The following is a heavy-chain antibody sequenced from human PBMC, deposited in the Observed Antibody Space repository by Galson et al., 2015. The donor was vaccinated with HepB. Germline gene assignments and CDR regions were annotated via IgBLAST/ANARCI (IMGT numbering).Heavy chain of an antibody. J-gene: IGHJ4*02. D-gene: IGHD3-16*01. CDR3: ATEGAMTTLGADF. CDR1: GYTFTSCA. V-gene: IGHV7-4-1*02. CDR2: INTNTGNP. Sequence: SVKASCKASGYTFTSCAMNWVRQVPGQGLEWMGWINTNTGNPTYAQGFRGRLVFSLDTSVSTAYLQINWLKTEDTAIYYCATEGAMTTLGADFWGQGTLVTVSS.